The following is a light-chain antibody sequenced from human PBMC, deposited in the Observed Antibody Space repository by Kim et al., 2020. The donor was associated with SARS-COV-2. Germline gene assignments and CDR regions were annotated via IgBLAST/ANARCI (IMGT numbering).Light chain of an antibody. CDR1: QSVNIDY. CDR3: QQYGGSRN. J-gene: IGKJ2*01. CDR2: GAS. Sequence: SLSPGERATLSCRASQSVNIDYLAWYQQKPGQAPRLLIYGASSRATGITDRFSGSGSGTDFTLTIARLEPEDFAVYYCQQYGGSRNFGQGTKLEI. V-gene: IGKV3-20*01.